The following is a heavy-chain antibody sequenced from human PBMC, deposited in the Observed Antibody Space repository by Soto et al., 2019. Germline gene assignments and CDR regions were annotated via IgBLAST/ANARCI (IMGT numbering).Heavy chain of an antibody. Sequence: ASVKVSCKASGYTFTSYGISWVRQAPGQGLEWMGWISAYNGNTNYAQKLQGRATMTTDTSTSTAYMELRSLRSDDTAVYYCARGPSIAAAGTLNYWGQGTLVTVSS. CDR1: GYTFTSYG. CDR3: ARGPSIAAAGTLNY. D-gene: IGHD6-13*01. V-gene: IGHV1-18*04. J-gene: IGHJ4*02. CDR2: ISAYNGNT.